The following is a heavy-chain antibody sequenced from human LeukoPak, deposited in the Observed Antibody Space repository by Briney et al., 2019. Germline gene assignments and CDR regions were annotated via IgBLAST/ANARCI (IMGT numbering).Heavy chain of an antibody. V-gene: IGHV3-23*01. J-gene: IGHJ6*03. CDR1: GFTFSSYA. CDR2: ISGSGGST. Sequence: PGGSLRLSCAASGFTFSSYAMSWVRQAPGKGLEWVSAISGSGGSTYYADSVKGRFTISRDNSKNPLYLQMNSLRAEDTAVYYCAKGGVRGLIIPPNLLLDYYYMDVWGKGTTVTVSS. CDR3: AKGGVRGLIIPPNLLLDYYYMDV. D-gene: IGHD3-10*01.